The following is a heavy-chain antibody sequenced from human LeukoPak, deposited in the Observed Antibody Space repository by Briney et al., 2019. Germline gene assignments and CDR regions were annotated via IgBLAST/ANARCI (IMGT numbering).Heavy chain of an antibody. CDR3: ARAHDCTSGTCSAPRFDS. CDR2: INPSGGST. V-gene: IGHV1-46*01. J-gene: IGHJ5*01. CDR1: GYTFTSYY. Sequence: AASVKVSCKASGYTFTSYYMHGVRQAPGQGLEWMGIINPSGGSTSYAQKFQGRVTMTRDMSTSTVYMELSSLSSEDTAVYYCARAHDCTSGTCSAPRFDSWGQGTLVTVSS. D-gene: IGHD2-8*01.